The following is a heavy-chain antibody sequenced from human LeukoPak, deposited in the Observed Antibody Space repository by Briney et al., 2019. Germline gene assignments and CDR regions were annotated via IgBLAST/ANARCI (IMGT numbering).Heavy chain of an antibody. CDR1: GFMFSSSG. Sequence: PGGSLRLSCAASGFMFSSSGMHWLRQAPGKGLEWVAVIWYDGSNKYSADSVKGRFTISRDNSKNTLYLQMNSLRAEDTAVYYCARDLLGGGTCDIWGQGTMVTVSS. D-gene: IGHD3-16*01. CDR3: ARDLLGGGTCDI. CDR2: IWYDGSNK. J-gene: IGHJ3*02. V-gene: IGHV3-33*01.